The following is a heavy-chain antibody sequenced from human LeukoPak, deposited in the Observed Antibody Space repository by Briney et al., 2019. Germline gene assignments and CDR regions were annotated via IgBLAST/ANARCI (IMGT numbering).Heavy chain of an antibody. CDR3: ARDGSGYSSSWYYFDY. D-gene: IGHD6-13*01. CDR1: GFTFSSYS. Sequence: GGSLRLSCAASGFTFSSYSMNWVRQAPGKGLGWVSSISSSSSYIYYADSVKGRFTISRDNAKNSLYLQMNSLRAEDTAVYYCARDGSGYSSSWYYFDYWGQGTLVTVSS. V-gene: IGHV3-21*04. CDR2: ISSSSSYI. J-gene: IGHJ4*02.